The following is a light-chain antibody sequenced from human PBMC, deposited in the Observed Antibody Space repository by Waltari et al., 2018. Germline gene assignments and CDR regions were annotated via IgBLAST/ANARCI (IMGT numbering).Light chain of an antibody. Sequence: QAVVTQPSSLSASPGASASLTCTLRSGVNVVSYNIYWYQQKAGSPPQFLLRYKSVSGKQLCSGVPSRFSGSKDASANVGILLISGLRSEDEADYYCMIWHRGVWVSGGGTQLTVL. J-gene: IGLJ3*02. V-gene: IGLV5-45*03. CDR3: MIWHRGVWV. CDR2: YKSVSGK. CDR1: SGVNVVSYN.